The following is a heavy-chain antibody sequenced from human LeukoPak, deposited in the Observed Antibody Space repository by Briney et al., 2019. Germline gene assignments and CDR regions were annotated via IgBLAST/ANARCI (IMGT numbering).Heavy chain of an antibody. CDR1: GFTVSSNY. CDR2: IYSGGST. CDR3: ASISPPGFVAFDI. D-gene: IGHD3-16*01. V-gene: IGHV3-66*01. Sequence: GGSLRLSCAASGFTVSSNYMSWVRQAPGKGLEWVSVIYSGGSTYYADSVKGRFTISRDNSKNTLYLQMNSLRAEDTAVYYCASISPPGFVAFDIWGQGTMVTVSS. J-gene: IGHJ3*02.